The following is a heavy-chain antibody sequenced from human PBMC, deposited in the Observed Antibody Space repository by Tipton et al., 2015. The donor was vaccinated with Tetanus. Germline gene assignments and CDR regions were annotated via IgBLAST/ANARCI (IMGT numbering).Heavy chain of an antibody. CDR3: ARDFRNYYDSSGYYDLYWYFDL. CDR2: INHSGST. CDR1: GGSFSGYY. V-gene: IGHV4-34*01. D-gene: IGHD3-22*01. J-gene: IGHJ2*01. Sequence: TLSLTCAVYGGSFSGYYWSWIRQPPGKGLEWIGEINHSGSTNYNPSLKSRVTISVDTSKNQFSLKLSSVTAADTAVYYCARDFRNYYDSSGYYDLYWYFDLWGRGTLVTVSS.